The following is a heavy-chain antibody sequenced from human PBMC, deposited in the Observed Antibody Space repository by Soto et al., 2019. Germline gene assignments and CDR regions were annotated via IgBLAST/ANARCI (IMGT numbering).Heavy chain of an antibody. V-gene: IGHV1-3*01. CDR2: INAGNGNT. D-gene: IGHD2-15*01. CDR3: AGGFSWRDAFDI. J-gene: IGHJ3*02. Sequence: ASVKVSCKASGYTFTSYAMHWVRQAPGQRLEWMGWINAGNGNTKYSQKFQGRVTITRDTSASTAYMELSSLRSEDTAVYYCAGGFSWRDAFDIWGQGTMVTVSS. CDR1: GYTFTSYA.